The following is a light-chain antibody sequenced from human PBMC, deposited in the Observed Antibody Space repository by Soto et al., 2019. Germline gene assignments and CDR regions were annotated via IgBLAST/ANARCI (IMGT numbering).Light chain of an antibody. J-gene: IGKJ1*01. CDR1: QSISSW. CDR2: KAS. CDR3: QQYSGHWT. V-gene: IGKV1-5*03. Sequence: DIQMTQSPSTLSASVGDRVTITCRASQSISSWLVWYQQKPGKAPKVLIYKASNLESGVPSRFSGSGSGTEFTLTISSLQPDDVATYDCQQYSGHWTFGQGTKVEIK.